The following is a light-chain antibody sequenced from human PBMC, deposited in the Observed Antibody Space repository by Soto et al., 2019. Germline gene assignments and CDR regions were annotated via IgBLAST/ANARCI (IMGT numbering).Light chain of an antibody. CDR1: SGHSTYA. V-gene: IGLV4-69*01. CDR3: QTWGTGIV. Sequence: QLVPTQSPSASASLGASVRLTCTLSSGHSTYAIAWHQQQPEKGPRYLMKVNSDGSHTKADGIPDRFSGSSSGAERYLTISSLQSEDEADYYCQTWGTGIVFGGGTKVTVL. CDR2: VNSDGSH. J-gene: IGLJ2*01.